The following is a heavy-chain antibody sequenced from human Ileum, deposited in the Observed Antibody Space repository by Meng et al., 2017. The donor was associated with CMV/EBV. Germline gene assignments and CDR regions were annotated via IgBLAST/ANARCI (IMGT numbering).Heavy chain of an antibody. CDR3: ASTFSDTDWNFDY. D-gene: IGHD1-1*01. V-gene: IGHV4-4*07. CDR1: GGSVSSFY. J-gene: IGHJ4*02. CDR2: VYVSGST. Sequence: GPLQRSGPGLVKPSATRSLPCTVFGGSVSSFYWSWIRQPAGKGLEWIGRVYVSGSTNYNPSLKSRVTMSVDTSKNQFSLNLSSVTAADTAVYYCASTFSDTDWNFDYWGQGTLVTVSS.